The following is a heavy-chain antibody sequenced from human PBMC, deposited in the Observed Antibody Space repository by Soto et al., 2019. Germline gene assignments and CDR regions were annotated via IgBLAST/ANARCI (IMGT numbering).Heavy chain of an antibody. Sequence: EVQLLESGGGVVRPGGSLRLSCAASGFTFRNFVMSWVRQAPGKGLQWVSAIRATGGQTFYADSVKGRFTISRDNSKNIFYRQINSQRDEDTALYFCAQERGWGVVCPSHDYWGQGTRVTVSS. CDR2: IRATGGQT. CDR1: GFTFRNFV. D-gene: IGHD2-8*02. V-gene: IGHV3-23*01. J-gene: IGHJ4*02. CDR3: AQERGWGVVCPSHDY.